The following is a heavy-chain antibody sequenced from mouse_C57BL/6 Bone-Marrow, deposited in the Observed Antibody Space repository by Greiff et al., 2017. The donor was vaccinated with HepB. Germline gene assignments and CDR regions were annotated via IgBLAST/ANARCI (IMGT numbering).Heavy chain of an antibody. D-gene: IGHD2-3*01. J-gene: IGHJ2*01. V-gene: IGHV1-69*01. CDR2: IDPSDSYT. CDR1: GYTFTSYW. Sequence: VQLQQPGAELVMPGASVKLSCKASGYTFTSYWMHWVKQRPGQGLEWIGEIDPSDSYTNYNQKFKGKSTLTVDKSSSTAYMQLSSLTSEDSAVYYCARKRGWLLSHFDYWGQGTTLTVSS. CDR3: ARKRGWLLSHFDY.